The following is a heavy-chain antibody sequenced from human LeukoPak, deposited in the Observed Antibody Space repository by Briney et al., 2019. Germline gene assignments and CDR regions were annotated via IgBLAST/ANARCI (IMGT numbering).Heavy chain of an antibody. CDR1: GYNFAHDW. V-gene: IGHV5-51*01. CDR2: IFPDDSDT. CDR3: ATLLGSGTFYPADYFDY. J-gene: IGHJ4*02. Sequence: GESLKISCKGSGYNFAHDWNGWVRQMPGKGLEWMGIIFPDDSDTIYSPSFQGQVTISADKSINTAYLRWTSLKASDTAMYYCATLLGSGTFYPADYFDYWGQGTLVTVSS. D-gene: IGHD3-10*01.